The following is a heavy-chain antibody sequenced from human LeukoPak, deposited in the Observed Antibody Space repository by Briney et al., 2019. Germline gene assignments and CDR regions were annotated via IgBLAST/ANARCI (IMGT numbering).Heavy chain of an antibody. J-gene: IGHJ5*02. V-gene: IGHV4-34*01. Sequence: PSETLSLTCAVYGGSFSGYYWSWIRQPPGKGLEWIGEINHSGSTNYNPSLKSRVTISVDTSKNQFSLKLSSVTAADTAVYYCARALHPRCSSSWYRWFDPWGQGTLVTVSS. CDR1: GGSFSGYY. CDR2: INHSGST. CDR3: ARALHPRCSSSWYRWFDP. D-gene: IGHD6-13*01.